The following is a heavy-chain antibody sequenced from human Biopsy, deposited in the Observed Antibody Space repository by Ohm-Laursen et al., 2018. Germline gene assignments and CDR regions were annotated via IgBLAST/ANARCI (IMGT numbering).Heavy chain of an antibody. V-gene: IGHV4-34*01. CDR1: GESFNGYY. CDR2: INHSGRT. D-gene: IGHD3-22*01. Sequence: TLSLTCAVYGESFNGYYWSWIRQTPGKGLEWIGEINHSGRTNYNPSLKSRVTISVDTSKNQFSLKVRSVTAADTAVYYCVRGVDYYDPYHYYALDVWGQGTTVTVSS. J-gene: IGHJ6*02. CDR3: VRGVDYYDPYHYYALDV.